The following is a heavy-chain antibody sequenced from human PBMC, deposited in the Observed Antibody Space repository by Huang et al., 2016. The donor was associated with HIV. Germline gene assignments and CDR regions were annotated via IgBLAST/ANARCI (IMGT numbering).Heavy chain of an antibody. CDR3: TTYLTTGFDY. Sequence: EVQLVESGGGLVKPGGSLRLSCAASGFTFSHAWMSWVRQAPGKGLEWVGRLKSKTYGGTTDYAAPVKGRFTISRDDSKNTLYLQMNSLKTEDTAVYYCTTYLTTGFDYWGQGTLVTVSS. CDR2: LKSKTYGGTT. V-gene: IGHV3-15*01. J-gene: IGHJ4*02. CDR1: GFTFSHAW. D-gene: IGHD1-1*01.